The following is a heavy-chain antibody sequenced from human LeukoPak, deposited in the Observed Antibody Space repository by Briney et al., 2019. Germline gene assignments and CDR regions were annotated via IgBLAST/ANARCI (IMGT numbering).Heavy chain of an antibody. CDR2: IYYSGST. V-gene: IGHV4-31*03. Sequence: TTSETLSLTCSVSGGSISSAGHYWSWIGQHPGKGLQGIGYIYYSGSTYYNPSLKTRITISVDTSKNQFSLKLSSVTAADTAVYYCARFAQYDHDSSGRANNAFDIWGQGTMVTVSS. CDR1: GGSISSAGHY. D-gene: IGHD3-22*01. J-gene: IGHJ3*02. CDR3: ARFAQYDHDSSGRANNAFDI.